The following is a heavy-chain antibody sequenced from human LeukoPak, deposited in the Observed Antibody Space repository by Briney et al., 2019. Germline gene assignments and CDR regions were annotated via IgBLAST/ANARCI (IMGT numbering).Heavy chain of an antibody. CDR2: IYYSGST. D-gene: IGHD4-23*01. CDR1: GGSISSYY. Sequence: PSETLSLTCTVSGGSISSYYWSWIRQPPGKGLEWIGYIYYSGSTNYNPSLKSRVTISVDTSKNQFSLKLSSVTAADTAVYYCARVQAYGGKGYFDYWGQGTLVTVSS. J-gene: IGHJ4*02. V-gene: IGHV4-59*01. CDR3: ARVQAYGGKGYFDY.